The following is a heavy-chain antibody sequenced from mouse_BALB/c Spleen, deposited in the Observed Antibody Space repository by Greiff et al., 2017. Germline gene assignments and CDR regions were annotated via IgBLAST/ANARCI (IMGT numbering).Heavy chain of an antibody. D-gene: IGHD1-2*01. CDR2: ISSGGGST. CDR1: GFAFSSYD. V-gene: IGHV5-12-1*01. CDR3: ARRRGSYYGYDYAMDY. Sequence: EVQLVESGGGLVKPGGSLKLSCAASGFAFSSYDMSWVRQTPEKRLEWVAYISSGGGSTYYPDTVKGRFTISRDNAKNTLYLQMSSLKSEDTAMYYCARRRGSYYGYDYAMDYWGQGTSVTVSS. J-gene: IGHJ4*01.